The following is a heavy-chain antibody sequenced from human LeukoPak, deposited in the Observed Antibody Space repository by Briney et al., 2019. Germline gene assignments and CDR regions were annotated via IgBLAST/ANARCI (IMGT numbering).Heavy chain of an antibody. Sequence: ASVRVSFKASGYTFTSYGIRWVRQAPGQGGEGMGCISAYNANPNYPQKLQGRFTMTTDTSTSTAYMELRSLRSYDTAVYYCARAGRLGSFDYWGQGTLVTVSS. CDR1: GYTFTSYG. D-gene: IGHD1-14*01. CDR2: ISAYNANP. V-gene: IGHV1-18*01. CDR3: ARAGRLGSFDY. J-gene: IGHJ4*02.